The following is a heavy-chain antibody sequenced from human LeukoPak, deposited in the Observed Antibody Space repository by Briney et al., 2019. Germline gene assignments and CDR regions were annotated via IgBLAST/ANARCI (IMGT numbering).Heavy chain of an antibody. Sequence: SETLSLTCTVSGGSISSGGYYWSWIRQHPGKGLEWIGYIYYSGSTYYNPSLKSRVTISVDTSKNQFSLKLSSVTAADTAVYYCATTRSGYYPTVGYWGQETLVTVSS. CDR1: GGSISSGGYY. J-gene: IGHJ4*02. CDR3: ATTRSGYYPTVGY. CDR2: IYYSGST. D-gene: IGHD3-22*01. V-gene: IGHV4-31*03.